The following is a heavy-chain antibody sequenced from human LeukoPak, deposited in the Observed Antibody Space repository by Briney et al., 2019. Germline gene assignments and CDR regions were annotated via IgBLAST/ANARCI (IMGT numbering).Heavy chain of an antibody. CDR2: IRYDGTSK. J-gene: IGHJ4*02. CDR3: AKISGYYTSDY. CDR1: GFTFSSYG. D-gene: IGHD3-22*01. V-gene: IGHV3-30*02. Sequence: PGGSLRLSCAASGFTFSSYGMHWVRQAPGKGLEWVSFIRYDGTSKYYADSVKGRFTISRDNSKNTLYLQMYSLRAEDTAVYYCAKISGYYTSDYWGQGTLVTVSS.